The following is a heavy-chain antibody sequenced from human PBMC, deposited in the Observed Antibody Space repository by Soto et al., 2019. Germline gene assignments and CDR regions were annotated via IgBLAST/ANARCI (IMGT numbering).Heavy chain of an antibody. V-gene: IGHV1-8*01. CDR2: MNPNSGNT. CDR3: ARGKAEWVLDYYYMDV. D-gene: IGHD2-8*02. J-gene: IGHJ6*03. Sequence: ASVKVSCKASGYTFTIYDINWVRQATGQGLEWMGWMNPNSGNTGYAQKFQGRVTMTRNTSISTAYMELSSLRSEDTAVYYCARGKAEWVLDYYYMDVWGKGTTVTVSS. CDR1: GYTFTIYD.